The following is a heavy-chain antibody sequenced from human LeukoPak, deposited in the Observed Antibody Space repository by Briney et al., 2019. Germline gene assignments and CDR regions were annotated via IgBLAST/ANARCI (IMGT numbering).Heavy chain of an antibody. J-gene: IGHJ4*02. D-gene: IGHD4-17*01. CDR2: ISGSGGST. V-gene: IGHV3-23*01. CDR3: AKDPYGDYVPFDY. Sequence: GGYLRLSCAASGFTFSSYAMSWVRQAPGKGLEWVSAISGSGGSTYYADSVKGRFTISRDNSKNTLYLQMNSLRAEDTAVYYCAKDPYGDYVPFDYWGQGTLVTVSS. CDR1: GFTFSSYA.